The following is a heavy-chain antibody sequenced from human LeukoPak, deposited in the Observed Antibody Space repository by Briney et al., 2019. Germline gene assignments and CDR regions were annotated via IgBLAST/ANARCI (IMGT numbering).Heavy chain of an antibody. CDR2: IYYSGST. CDR3: ARGDFFDY. Sequence: SETLSLTCTVSGGSISSSSYYWGWIRQPPGKGLEWIGYIYYSGSTNYNPSLKSRVTISVDTSKNQFSLKLSSVTAADTAVYYCARGDFFDYWGQGTLVTVSS. CDR1: GGSISSSSYY. J-gene: IGHJ4*02. V-gene: IGHV4-61*05.